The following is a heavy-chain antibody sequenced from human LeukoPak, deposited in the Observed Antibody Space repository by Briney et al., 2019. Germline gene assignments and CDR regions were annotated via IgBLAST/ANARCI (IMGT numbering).Heavy chain of an antibody. CDR2: IIPIFGTA. Sequence: SVKVSCKASGGTFSSYAISWVRQAPGQGLEWMGGIIPIFGTANYAQKFQGRVTITADESTSTAYMELSSLRSEDTAVYYCARAIDYGSGSYLLDYWGQGTLVTVSS. D-gene: IGHD3-10*01. CDR1: GGTFSSYA. J-gene: IGHJ4*02. V-gene: IGHV1-69*13. CDR3: ARAIDYGSGSYLLDY.